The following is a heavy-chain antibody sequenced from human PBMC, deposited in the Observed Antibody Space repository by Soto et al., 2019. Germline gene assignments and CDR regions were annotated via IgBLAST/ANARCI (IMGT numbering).Heavy chain of an antibody. V-gene: IGHV3-9*01. Sequence: EVQLVESGGGLVQPGRSLRLSCAASGFTFDDYAMHWVRQAPGKGLEWVSGISWNSGSIGYADSVKGRFTISRDNAKNPLHLQMNGLRAEDTALYYCAKDGAPSGSYYNAYFDYWGQGTLVTVSS. CDR1: GFTFDDYA. CDR3: AKDGAPSGSYYNAYFDY. CDR2: ISWNSGSI. D-gene: IGHD3-10*01. J-gene: IGHJ4*02.